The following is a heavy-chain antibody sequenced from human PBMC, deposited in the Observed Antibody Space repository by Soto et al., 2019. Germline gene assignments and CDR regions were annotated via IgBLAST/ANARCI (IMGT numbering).Heavy chain of an antibody. V-gene: IGHV1-69*13. CDR3: ARTKSSGPLLSAFDT. D-gene: IGHD3-22*01. CDR2: IIPIFGTA. J-gene: IGHJ3*02. CDR1: GGTFSSYA. Sequence: SVKVSCKASGGTFSSYAISWVRQSPGQGLEWMGGIIPIFGTANYAQKFQGRVTITADESTSTAYMELSSLRSEDTAVYYCARTKSSGPLLSAFDTWGQGTMVTVSS.